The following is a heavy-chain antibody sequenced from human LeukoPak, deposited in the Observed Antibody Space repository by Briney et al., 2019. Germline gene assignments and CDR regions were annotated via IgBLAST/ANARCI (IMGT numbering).Heavy chain of an antibody. J-gene: IGHJ6*03. CDR2: FDPEDGET. V-gene: IGHV1-24*01. D-gene: IGHD3-3*01. Sequence: ASVKVSCKVSGYTLTELSMHWVRQAPGKGLEWMGGFDPEDGETIYAQKFQGRVTMTEDTSTDTAYMELSSLRSEDTAVYYCATGGLRFLEWAARGYYSMDVWGKGTTVTVSS. CDR3: ATGGLRFLEWAARGYYSMDV. CDR1: GYTLTELS.